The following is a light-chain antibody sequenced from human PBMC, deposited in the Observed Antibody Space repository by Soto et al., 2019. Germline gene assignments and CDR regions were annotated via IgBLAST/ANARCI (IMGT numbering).Light chain of an antibody. J-gene: IGKJ1*01. CDR3: QQYNSYLST. CDR1: QSISVW. V-gene: IGKV1-5*03. Sequence: DIQMTQSPSTLSASVGDRVTITCRASQSISVWLAWYQQKAGKAPNLLIYKASRLESGVPSRFSGSGSETEFTITISGLQHVDSETYYCQQYNSYLSTFGQGTKLEVK. CDR2: KAS.